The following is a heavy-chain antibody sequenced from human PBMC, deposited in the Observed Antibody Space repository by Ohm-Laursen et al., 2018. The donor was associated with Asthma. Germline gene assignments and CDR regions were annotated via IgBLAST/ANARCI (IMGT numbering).Heavy chain of an antibody. D-gene: IGHD1-1*01. Sequence: GTLSLTCTVSGGSISSYYWSWIRQPPGKGLEWIGYIYYSGSTYYNPSLKSRVTISVDTSKNQFSLKLSSVTAADTAVYYCARGTDAYLGYWGQGTLVTVSS. V-gene: IGHV4-59*12. CDR2: IYYSGST. CDR1: GGSISSYY. CDR3: ARGTDAYLGY. J-gene: IGHJ4*02.